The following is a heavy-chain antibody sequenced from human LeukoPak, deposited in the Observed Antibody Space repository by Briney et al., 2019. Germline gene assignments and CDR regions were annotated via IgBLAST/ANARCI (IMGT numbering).Heavy chain of an antibody. J-gene: IGHJ4*02. V-gene: IGHV4-30-2*01. D-gene: IGHD3-3*01. CDR1: GVSITSDTYY. Sequence: SETLSLTCAVSGVSITSDTYYWSWIRQPPGKGLEWIGYTLHSGSTHHNPSLKSRVTILVDTSKNQFSLKLSSVTAADTAVYFCARTRDFWSAYFDYWGQGILVTVSS. CDR3: ARTRDFWSAYFDY. CDR2: TLHSGST.